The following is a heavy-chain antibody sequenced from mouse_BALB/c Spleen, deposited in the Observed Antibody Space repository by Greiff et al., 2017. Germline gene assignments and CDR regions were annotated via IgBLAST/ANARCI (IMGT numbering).Heavy chain of an antibody. CDR3: ARHLTGTWFAY. V-gene: IGHV5-12-2*01. D-gene: IGHD4-1*01. Sequence: VQLKESGGGLVQPGGSLKLSCAASGFTFSSYTMSWVRQTPEKRLEWVAYISNGGGSTYYPDTVKGRFTISRDNAKNTLYLQMSSLKSEDTAMYYCARHLTGTWFAYWGQGTLVTVSA. CDR1: GFTFSSYT. CDR2: ISNGGGST. J-gene: IGHJ3*01.